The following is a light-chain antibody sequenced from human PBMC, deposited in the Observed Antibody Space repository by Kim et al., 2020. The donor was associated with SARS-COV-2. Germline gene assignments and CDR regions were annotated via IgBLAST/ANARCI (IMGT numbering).Light chain of an antibody. CDR1: QGISNY. V-gene: IGKV1-27*01. J-gene: IGKJ4*01. CDR3: QEYNSYPPG. Sequence: ASVGDRLTIARRASQGISNYLAWSQQKPGKVPKLLIEAASTLQAGVPSRFSGSGSGTDLNHTSSSVQPEGVATLYCQEYNSYPPGFGGGTKVDIK. CDR2: AAS.